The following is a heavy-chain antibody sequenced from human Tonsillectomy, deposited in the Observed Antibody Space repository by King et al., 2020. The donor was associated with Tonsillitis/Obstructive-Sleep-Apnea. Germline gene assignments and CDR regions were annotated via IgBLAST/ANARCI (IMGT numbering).Heavy chain of an antibody. CDR1: GFTFSSYG. V-gene: IGHV3-30*18. CDR2: ISYDGSNK. J-gene: IGHJ4*02. CDR3: AKGDYYGXXSYCGY. D-gene: IGHD3-10*01. Sequence: VQLVQSGGGVVQPGRSLRLSCAASGFTFSSYGMHWVRQAPGKGLEWVAVISYDGSNKYYADSVKGRFTISRDNSKNTLYLQMNSLRAEDTAVYYCAKGDYYGXXSYCGYWGQGTLVTVSS.